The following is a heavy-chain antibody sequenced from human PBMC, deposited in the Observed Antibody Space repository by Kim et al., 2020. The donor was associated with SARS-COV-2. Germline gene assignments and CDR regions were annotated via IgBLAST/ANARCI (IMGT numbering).Heavy chain of an antibody. CDR3: AKEAGGSSSWYLFYYYYGMDV. Sequence: GGSLRLSCAASGFTFSSYGMHWVRQAPGKGLEWVAVISYDGSNKYYADSVKGRFTISRDNSKNTLYLQMNSLRAEDTAVYYCAKEAGGSSSWYLFYYYYGMDVWGQGTTVTVSS. CDR1: GFTFSSYG. V-gene: IGHV3-30*18. CDR2: ISYDGSNK. J-gene: IGHJ6*02. D-gene: IGHD6-13*01.